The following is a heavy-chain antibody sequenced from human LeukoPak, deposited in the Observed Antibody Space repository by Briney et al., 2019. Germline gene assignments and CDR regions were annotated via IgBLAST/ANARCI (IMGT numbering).Heavy chain of an antibody. J-gene: IGHJ5*02. V-gene: IGHV1-18*01. CDR3: ALTSGYCSSTSCYRVWFDP. D-gene: IGHD2-2*01. Sequence: ASVKVSCKASGYTFTSYGISWVRQAPGQGLEWMGWISAYNGNTNYAQKLQGRVTMTTDTSTSTAYMELRRLRSDDTAMYYCALTSGYCSSTSCYRVWFDPWGQGTLVTVSS. CDR2: ISAYNGNT. CDR1: GYTFTSYG.